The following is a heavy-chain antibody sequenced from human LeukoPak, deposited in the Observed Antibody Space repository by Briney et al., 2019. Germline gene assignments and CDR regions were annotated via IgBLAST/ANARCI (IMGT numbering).Heavy chain of an antibody. CDR3: AIDSYGFLF. D-gene: IGHD5-18*01. V-gene: IGHV4-34*01. Sequence: SETLSLTCAVYGGSFSGYYWSWIRQPPGKWLEWIGEINHSGSTNYNPSLKSRVTISVDTSKNQFSLKLSSVTAADTAVYYCAIDSYGFLFWGQGTLVTVSS. CDR1: GGSFSGYY. J-gene: IGHJ4*02. CDR2: INHSGST.